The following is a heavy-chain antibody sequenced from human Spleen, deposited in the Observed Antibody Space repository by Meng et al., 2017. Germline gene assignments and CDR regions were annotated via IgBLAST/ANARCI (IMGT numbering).Heavy chain of an antibody. CDR3: AGDPVGADFWSGYQTDY. D-gene: IGHD3-3*01. CDR1: SFTFSRCA. J-gene: IGHJ4*02. CDR2: ISYDGSNK. V-gene: IGHV3-30-3*01. Sequence: VRLVESGGGLVRPGGSLRLSCAASSFTFSRCAMHWFRQAPGKGLEWVAVISYDGSNKYYADSVKGRFTLSRDNSKNNLYLQMNSLRVEDTAVYYCAGDPVGADFWSGYQTDYWGQGTLVTVSS.